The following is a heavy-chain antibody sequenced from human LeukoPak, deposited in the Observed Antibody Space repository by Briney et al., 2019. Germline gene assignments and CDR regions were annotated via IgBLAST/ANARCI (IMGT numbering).Heavy chain of an antibody. J-gene: IGHJ3*02. CDR2: IYTSGST. D-gene: IGHD3-3*01. CDR1: GGSISSYY. Sequence: SETLSLTCTVSGGSISSYYWSWIRQPAGKGLEWIGRIYTSGSTNYNPSLKSRVTMSVDTSKNQFSLKLSSVTAADTAVYYCARSPYVMIFGVVMIDAFDIWGQGTMVTVSS. V-gene: IGHV4-4*07. CDR3: ARSPYVMIFGVVMIDAFDI.